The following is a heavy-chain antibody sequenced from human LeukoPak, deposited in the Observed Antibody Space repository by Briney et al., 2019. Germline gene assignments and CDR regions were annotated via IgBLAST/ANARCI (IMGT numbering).Heavy chain of an antibody. V-gene: IGHV3-23*01. CDR2: ISGSGGST. Sequence: QTGGSLRLSCAASEFTFSNYALSWVRQAPGKGLEWVSAISGSGGSTYYADSVKGRFTISRDNSKNTLYLQMNSLRAEDTAVYYCAKGGLYYYDSSGYFDYWGQGTLVTVSS. CDR1: EFTFSNYA. D-gene: IGHD3-22*01. CDR3: AKGGLYYYDSSGYFDY. J-gene: IGHJ4*02.